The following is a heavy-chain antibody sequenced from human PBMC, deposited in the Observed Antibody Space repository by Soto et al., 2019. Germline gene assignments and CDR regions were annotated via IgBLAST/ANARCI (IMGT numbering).Heavy chain of an antibody. Sequence: ASVKVSCKASGYTFTGYYMHWVRQAPGQWLEWMGWVNPNSGGTNYAQKFQGWVTMTRDTSISTAYMELSRLRSDDTAVYYCARAGYSSGWPQDDWFDPRGQGTLVTVSS. V-gene: IGHV1-2*04. CDR2: VNPNSGGT. J-gene: IGHJ5*02. CDR3: ARAGYSSGWPQDDWFDP. CDR1: GYTFTGYY. D-gene: IGHD6-19*01.